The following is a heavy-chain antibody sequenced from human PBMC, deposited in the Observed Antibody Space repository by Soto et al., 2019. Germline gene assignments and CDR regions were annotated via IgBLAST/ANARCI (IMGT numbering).Heavy chain of an antibody. CDR3: ARHLTYCSAGSCYSDFPYYGMDV. CDR1: GGSISSSSYY. V-gene: IGHV4-39*01. J-gene: IGHJ6*01. D-gene: IGHD2-15*01. Sequence: SETLSLTCTVSGGSISSSSYYWGWIRQPPGKGLEWIGSIFYSGSTYYNPSLKSRVTISVDTSKNQFSLKLSSVTAADTAVYYCARHLTYCSAGSCYSDFPYYGMDVWGQGTTVTVYS. CDR2: IFYSGST.